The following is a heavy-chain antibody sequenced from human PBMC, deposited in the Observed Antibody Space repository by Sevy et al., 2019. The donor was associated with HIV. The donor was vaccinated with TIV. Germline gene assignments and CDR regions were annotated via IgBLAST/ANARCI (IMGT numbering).Heavy chain of an antibody. CDR1: GFTFSTYD. V-gene: IGHV3-30*18. J-gene: IGHJ6*02. Sequence: GGSPRLSCAASGFTFSTYDMHWVRQAPGKGLEWVAIISYDGSYREYADSVRGRFSMSRDNSKNTMYLQMSGLSIEDTAVYYCAKNRPPGGSYFSRHAMDVWGRGTTVTVSS. CDR3: AKNRPPGGSYFSRHAMDV. CDR2: ISYDGSYR. D-gene: IGHD3-16*01.